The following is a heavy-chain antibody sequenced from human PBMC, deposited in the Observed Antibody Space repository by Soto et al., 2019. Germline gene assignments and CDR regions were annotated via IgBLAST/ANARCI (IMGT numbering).Heavy chain of an antibody. CDR1: GGTFSSYT. J-gene: IGHJ1*01. D-gene: IGHD2-15*01. CDR3: AVGYCSGGSCYRHGEYFQH. V-gene: IGHV1-69*02. Sequence: GASVKVSCKASGGTFSSYTISWVRQAPGQGLEWMGRIIPILGIANYAQKFQGRVTITADKSTSTAYMELSSLRSEDTAVYYCAVGYCSGGSCYRHGEYFQHWGQGTLVTVSS. CDR2: IIPILGIA.